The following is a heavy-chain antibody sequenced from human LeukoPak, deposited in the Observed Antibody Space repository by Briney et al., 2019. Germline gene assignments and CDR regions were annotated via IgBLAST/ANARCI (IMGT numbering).Heavy chain of an antibody. Sequence: ASGFTFEYAASVKGRFTISRDDSKSIAYLQMNSLKTEDTAVYYCTRLEWLLWFGDTYYFDYWGQGTLVTVSS. CDR2: ASGFTF. V-gene: IGHV3-49*02. D-gene: IGHD3-10*01. J-gene: IGHJ4*02. CDR3: TRLEWLLWFGDTYYFDY.